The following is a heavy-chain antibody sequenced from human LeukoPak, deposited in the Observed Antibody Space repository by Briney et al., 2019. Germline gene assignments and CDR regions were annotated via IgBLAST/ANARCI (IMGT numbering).Heavy chain of an antibody. V-gene: IGHV3-9*01. CDR1: GFTFDDYA. D-gene: IGHD2-2*01. Sequence: GRSLRLSCAASGFTFDDYAMHWVRQAPGKGLEWVSGISWNSGSIGYADSVKGRFTISRDNAKNSLYLQMNSLRAEDTALYYCAKLHCSSTSCPNWSDPWGQGTLVTVSS. CDR2: ISWNSGSI. J-gene: IGHJ5*02. CDR3: AKLHCSSTSCPNWSDP.